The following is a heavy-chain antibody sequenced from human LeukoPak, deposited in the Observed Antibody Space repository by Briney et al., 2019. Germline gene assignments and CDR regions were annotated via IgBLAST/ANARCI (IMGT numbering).Heavy chain of an antibody. CDR1: GFTFSSHS. D-gene: IGHD6-13*01. Sequence: GGSLRLSCAVSGFTFSSHSMNWVRQAPGKGLEWVSYISSSSSTIYYADSVKGRFTISRDNAQKSLYLQMNSLRAEDTAVYYCARDIATVGFDYWGQGTLVTVSS. CDR2: ISSSSSTI. V-gene: IGHV3-48*04. CDR3: ARDIATVGFDY. J-gene: IGHJ4*02.